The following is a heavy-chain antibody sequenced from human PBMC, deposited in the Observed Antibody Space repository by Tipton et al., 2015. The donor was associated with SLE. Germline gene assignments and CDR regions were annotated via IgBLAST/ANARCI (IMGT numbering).Heavy chain of an antibody. CDR1: GGSFSGYY. CDR3: ARPGEYYYGSGSYYFDY. D-gene: IGHD3-10*01. Sequence: LRLSCAVYGGSFSGYYWSWIRQPPGKGLEWIGEINHSGSTNYNPSLKSRVTISVDTSKNQFSLKLSSVTAADTAVYYCARPGEYYYGSGSYYFDYWGQGTLVTVSS. V-gene: IGHV4-34*01. J-gene: IGHJ4*02. CDR2: INHSGST.